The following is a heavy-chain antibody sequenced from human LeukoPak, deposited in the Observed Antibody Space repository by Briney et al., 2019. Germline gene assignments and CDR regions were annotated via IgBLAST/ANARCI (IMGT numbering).Heavy chain of an antibody. CDR2: IYHSGST. J-gene: IGHJ4*02. V-gene: IGHV4-38-2*02. CDR1: GYSISSGYY. D-gene: IGHD3-22*01. CDR3: ARDQHSSGLDY. Sequence: PSETLSLTCTVSGYSISSGYYWGWIRQPPGKGLEWIGSIYHSGSTYYNPSLKSRVTISVDTSKNQFSLKLSSVTAADTAVYYCARDQHSSGLDYWGQGTLVTVSS.